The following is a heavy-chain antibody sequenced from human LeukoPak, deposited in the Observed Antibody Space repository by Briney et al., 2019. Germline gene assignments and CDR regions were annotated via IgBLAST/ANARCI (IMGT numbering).Heavy chain of an antibody. J-gene: IGHJ4*02. CDR2: ISGSGGST. CDR1: GFTVSSYA. V-gene: IGHV3-23*01. CDR3: APGFGEFPFDY. D-gene: IGHD3-10*01. Sequence: GGSLRLSCAASGFTVSSYAMSWVRQAQGKGLEWVSAISGSGGSTYYADSVKGRFTISRDNSKNTLYLQMNSLRAEDTAVYYCAPGFGEFPFDYWGQGTLVTVSS.